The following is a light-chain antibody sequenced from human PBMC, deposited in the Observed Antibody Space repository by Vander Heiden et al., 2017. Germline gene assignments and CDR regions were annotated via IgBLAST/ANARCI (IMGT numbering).Light chain of an antibody. CDR3: QQSYSTPRYT. CDR1: QSISSY. CDR2: AAS. Sequence: DIQMTQSPSSLSASVGDRVTITCRASQSISSYLNWYQQKPGKAPKLLIYAASSLQSGVPSRFSRSGSGKDFTLTISSLQPEDFAAYYCQQSYSTPRYTFGQGTKLXIK. J-gene: IGKJ2*01. V-gene: IGKV1-39*01.